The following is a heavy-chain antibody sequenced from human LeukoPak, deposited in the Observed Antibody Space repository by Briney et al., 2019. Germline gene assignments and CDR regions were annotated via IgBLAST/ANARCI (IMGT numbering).Heavy chain of an antibody. V-gene: IGHV3-72*01. CDR2: TRNKANSYTT. Sequence: PGGSLRLSCAASGFTFSYHYMDWVRQAPAKGREWVGRTRNKANSYTTEYAAPVKGRFTISRDHSKNSLYLQMNSLKTEDTAVYYCARWELSHDAFDIWGQGTMVTVSS. D-gene: IGHD1-26*01. CDR3: ARWELSHDAFDI. CDR1: GFTFSYHY. J-gene: IGHJ3*02.